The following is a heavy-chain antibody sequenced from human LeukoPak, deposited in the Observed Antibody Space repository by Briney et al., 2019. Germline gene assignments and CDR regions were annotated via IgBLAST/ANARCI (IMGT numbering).Heavy chain of an antibody. CDR2: ISSSGSTI. D-gene: IGHD2-2*01. CDR3: ARPRGCGSSRCNNFDY. J-gene: IGHJ4*02. V-gene: IGHV3-48*03. Sequence: GGSLRLSCAASGFTFSSYEMNWVRQAPGKGLEGVSYISSSGSTIYYADSVKGRFTISRDNAKNSLYLQMNRLRAEDTAVYYCARPRGCGSSRCNNFDYWGQGTLVTVSS. CDR1: GFTFSSYE.